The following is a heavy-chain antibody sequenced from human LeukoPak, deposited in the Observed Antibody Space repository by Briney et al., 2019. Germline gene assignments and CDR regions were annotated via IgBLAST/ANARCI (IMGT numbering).Heavy chain of an antibody. J-gene: IGHJ4*02. D-gene: IGHD6-19*01. CDR1: GFTFSSYE. CDR3: ARDVAVEWLVPFDY. Sequence: PGGSLRLSCAASGFTFSSYEMNWVRQAPGKGLEGVSYISSSGSTIYYADSVKGRFTISRDNAKNSLYLQMNSLRAEDTAVYYCARDVAVEWLVPFDYWGQGTLVTVSS. CDR2: ISSSGSTI. V-gene: IGHV3-48*03.